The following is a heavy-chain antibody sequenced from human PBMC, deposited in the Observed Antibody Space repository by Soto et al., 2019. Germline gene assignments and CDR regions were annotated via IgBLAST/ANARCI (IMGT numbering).Heavy chain of an antibody. CDR3: AKDRVEYGDYRGLDY. CDR2: ISGSGTNR. V-gene: IGHV3-23*01. D-gene: IGHD4-17*01. CDR1: GFTFSSYA. J-gene: IGHJ4*02. Sequence: EVQLLESGGGLVQPGGSLRPSCAASGFTFSSYAMTWVRQAPGKGLEWVSAISGSGTNRYYADSVKGRFTISRDNSKNTLYLQMNSLRAEDTAVYYCAKDRVEYGDYRGLDYWGQGTLVTVSS.